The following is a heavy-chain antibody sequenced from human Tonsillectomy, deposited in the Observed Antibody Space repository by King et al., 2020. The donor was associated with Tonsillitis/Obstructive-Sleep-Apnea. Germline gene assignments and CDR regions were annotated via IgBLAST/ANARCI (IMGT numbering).Heavy chain of an antibody. CDR3: TRETMIAPYSMDV. CDR2: IRSKPYGGTT. Sequence: QLVQSGGGLVQPGRSLKLSCTASGFSFGDYAMSWVRQAPGKGLEWVSFIRSKPYGGTTEYAASVRGRFTISRDDSKSIAYLQMNSLKTDDTAVYYCTRETMIAPYSMDVWGQGTTVTVSS. D-gene: IGHD3-22*01. J-gene: IGHJ6*02. V-gene: IGHV3-49*04. CDR1: GFSFGDYA.